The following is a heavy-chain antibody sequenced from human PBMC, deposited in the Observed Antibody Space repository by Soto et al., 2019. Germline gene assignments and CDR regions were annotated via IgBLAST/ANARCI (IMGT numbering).Heavy chain of an antibody. CDR3: AKDVGEYSSSWYYFDY. Sequence: GSLRLSCVASGLTFSSYATSWVRQAPGKGLEWVSAISGSGGSTYYADSVKGRFTISRDNSKNTLYLQMNSLRAEDTAVYYCAKDVGEYSSSWYYFDYWGQGTLVTVSS. CDR2: ISGSGGST. V-gene: IGHV3-23*01. CDR1: GLTFSSYA. D-gene: IGHD6-13*01. J-gene: IGHJ4*02.